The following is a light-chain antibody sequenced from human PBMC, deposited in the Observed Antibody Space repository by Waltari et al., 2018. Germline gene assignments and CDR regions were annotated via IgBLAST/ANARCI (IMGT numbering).Light chain of an antibody. J-gene: IGKJ2*01. CDR1: QSVSSN. V-gene: IGKV3-15*01. CDR2: GAS. CDR3: QQYNNWPPDMYT. Sequence: EIVMTQSPATLSVSQGERDTLSCRASQSVSSNLAWYQQKPGQAPRLLIYGASTRATGIPARFSGSGSGTEFTLTISSLQSEDFAVYYCQQYNNWPPDMYTFGQGTKLEIK.